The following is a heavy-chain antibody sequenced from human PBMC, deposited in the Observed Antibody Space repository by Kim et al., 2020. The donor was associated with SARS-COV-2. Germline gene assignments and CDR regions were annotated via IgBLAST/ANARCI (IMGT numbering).Heavy chain of an antibody. CDR3: ARVLAPYTSSSVGWLDP. J-gene: IGHJ5*02. CDR1: GFTFSDYA. D-gene: IGHD6-6*01. CDR2: ISSDGGSE. Sequence: GGSLRLSCAASGFTFSDYAFHWVRQAPGKGLEWLGVISSDGGSEYYPDSVKGRFTISRDNSKNTLSLQMNSLRSEDTAVYYCARVLAPYTSSSVGWLDPWGLGTPVTVSS. V-gene: IGHV3-30*04.